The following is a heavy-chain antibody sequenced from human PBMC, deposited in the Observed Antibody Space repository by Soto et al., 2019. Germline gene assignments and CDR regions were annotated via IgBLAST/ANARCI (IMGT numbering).Heavy chain of an antibody. Sequence: GASVKVSCKASGYTFTSYGISWVRQAPGQGLEWMGWISAYNGNTNYAQKLQGRVTMTTDTSTSTAYMELRSLISDDTAVYYCARVLLWFGESYYYYYMDVWGKGTTVTVSS. V-gene: IGHV1-18*01. D-gene: IGHD3-10*01. CDR1: GYTFTSYG. J-gene: IGHJ6*03. CDR2: ISAYNGNT. CDR3: ARVLLWFGESYYYYYMDV.